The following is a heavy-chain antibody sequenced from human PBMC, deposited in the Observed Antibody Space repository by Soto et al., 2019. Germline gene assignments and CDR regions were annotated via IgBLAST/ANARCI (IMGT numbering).Heavy chain of an antibody. CDR1: GYTFTSYG. D-gene: IGHD3-22*01. J-gene: IGHJ4*02. CDR2: IGAYNGNT. V-gene: IGHV1-18*04. Sequence: XSVKVSCKASGYTFTSYGISWVRQAPGQGLEWMGWIGAYNGNTNYAQKLQGRVTMTTDTSTSTAYMELRSLRSDDTAVYYCARGHYYDSSGPDDYWGQGTLVTGSS. CDR3: ARGHYYDSSGPDDY.